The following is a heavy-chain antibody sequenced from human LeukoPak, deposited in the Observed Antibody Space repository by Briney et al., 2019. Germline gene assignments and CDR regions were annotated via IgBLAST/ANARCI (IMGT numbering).Heavy chain of an antibody. CDR1: GFTFHNYA. CDR2: TSGDGITT. CDR3: ARDHVYGGADY. D-gene: IGHD5/OR15-5a*01. Sequence: SGRSLRLSCAASGFTFHNYAIHWVRQAPGKGLEWVSLTSGDGITTYFAASVKGRFTISRDNSKSSLFLQMNSLRTEDTALYYCARDHVYGGADYWGQGTLVTVSS. J-gene: IGHJ4*02. V-gene: IGHV3-43*02.